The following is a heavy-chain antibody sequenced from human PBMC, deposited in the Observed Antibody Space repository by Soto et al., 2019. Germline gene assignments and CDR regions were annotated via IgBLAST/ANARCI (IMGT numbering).Heavy chain of an antibody. J-gene: IGHJ6*03. V-gene: IGHV3-23*01. CDR2: ISGRGGST. CDR3: VKGVEGGSNYYYYMDV. Sequence: GGSLRLSCAASGFTFSTCAMNWVRQAPGKGLEWVSGISGRGGSTYYADSVKGRFTISRDNSKNTLYLQMNSLGVEDTAVYYCVKGVEGGSNYYYYMDVWAKGTTVTVSS. CDR1: GFTFSTCA. D-gene: IGHD1-26*01.